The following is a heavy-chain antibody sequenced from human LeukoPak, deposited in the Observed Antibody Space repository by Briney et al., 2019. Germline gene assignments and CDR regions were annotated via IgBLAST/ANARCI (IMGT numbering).Heavy chain of an antibody. CDR3: ARVNINNWHSCDY. J-gene: IGHJ4*02. CDR2: IYHSGSP. Sequence: PSETLSLTCAVSGGSISSNNWWGWVRQPPGEGLEWIGEIYHSGSPNYNPSLKSRVTISVDKSRNHFSLNLSSVTAADTAVYYCARVNINNWHSCDYWGQGTLVTVSS. V-gene: IGHV4-4*02. CDR1: GGSISSNNW. D-gene: IGHD1-1*01.